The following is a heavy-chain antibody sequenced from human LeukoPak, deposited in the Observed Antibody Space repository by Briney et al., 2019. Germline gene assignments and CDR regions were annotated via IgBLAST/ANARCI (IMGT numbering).Heavy chain of an antibody. Sequence: GGSLRLSCAASGFTFSSYSMNWVRQAPGKGLEWVSSISSSSSYTYYADSVKGRFTISRDNAKNSLYLQMNSLRAEDTAVYYCASGGTWFDPWGQGTLVTVSS. CDR2: ISSSSSYT. CDR1: GFTFSSYS. CDR3: ASGGTWFDP. D-gene: IGHD2-15*01. J-gene: IGHJ5*02. V-gene: IGHV3-21*01.